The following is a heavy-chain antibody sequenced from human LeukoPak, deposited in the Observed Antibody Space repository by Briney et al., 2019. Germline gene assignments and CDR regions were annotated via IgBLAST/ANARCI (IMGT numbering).Heavy chain of an antibody. V-gene: IGHV4-30-4*01. CDR3: ARVEYSYGYPTKN. CDR2: IYYSGST. D-gene: IGHD5-18*01. Sequence: SEALSLTCTVSGGSISSGDYYWSWIRQPPGKGLEWIGYIYYSGSTYYNPSLKSRVTISVDTSKNQFSLKLSSVTAADTAVYYCARVEYSYGYPTKNWGQGTLVTVSS. CDR1: GGSISSGDYY. J-gene: IGHJ4*02.